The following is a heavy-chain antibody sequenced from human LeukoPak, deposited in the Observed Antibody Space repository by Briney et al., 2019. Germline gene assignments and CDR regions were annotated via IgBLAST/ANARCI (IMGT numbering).Heavy chain of an antibody. CDR1: GGSISSYY. Sequence: PSETLSLTCTVSGGSISSYYWSWIRQPPGKGLEWIGYIYYSGSTNYNPSLKSRVTISVDTSKNQFSLKLSSVTAADTAVYYCARDAIATDAFDIWGQGTKVTVSS. V-gene: IGHV4-59*01. CDR2: IYYSGST. D-gene: IGHD6-13*01. J-gene: IGHJ3*02. CDR3: ARDAIATDAFDI.